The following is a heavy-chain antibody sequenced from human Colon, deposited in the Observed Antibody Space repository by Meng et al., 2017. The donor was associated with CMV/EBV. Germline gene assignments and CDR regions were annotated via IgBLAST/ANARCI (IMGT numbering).Heavy chain of an antibody. CDR2: IYAGGST. J-gene: IGHJ6*02. CDR1: GFTVYSNY. CDR3: ARMTNWNYGFHYGMDV. V-gene: IGHV3-66*02. D-gene: IGHD1-7*01. Sequence: GGSLRLSCAVSGFTVYSNYMSWVRQAPGKGLEWVSAIYAGGSTYFADSVKGRFTISRDNARNTVYLQMNSLRAEDTAVYYCARMTNWNYGFHYGMDVRGQGTTVTVSS.